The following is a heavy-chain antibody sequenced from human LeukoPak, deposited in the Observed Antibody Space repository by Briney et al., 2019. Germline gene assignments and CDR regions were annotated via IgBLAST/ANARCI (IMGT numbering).Heavy chain of an antibody. V-gene: IGHV4-39*07. Sequence: PSETLSLTCLVSGGSISSPISYWGWIRQPPGKGLERLRIIYYNGNTYYNPSLKSRVTISVDTSKNHFSLKVRSVTAADTAVYYCAKWSGISAFDPWGQGTLVTVSS. D-gene: IGHD2-15*01. J-gene: IGHJ5*02. CDR3: AKWSGISAFDP. CDR2: IYYNGNT. CDR1: GGSISSPISY.